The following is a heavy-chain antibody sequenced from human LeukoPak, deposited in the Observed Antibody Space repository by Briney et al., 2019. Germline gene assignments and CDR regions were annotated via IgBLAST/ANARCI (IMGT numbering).Heavy chain of an antibody. V-gene: IGHV3-23*01. D-gene: IGHD3-16*01. CDR2: ISGSGGST. J-gene: IGHJ6*03. Sequence: PGGTLRLSCAASGFTFSRNGMTWVRQAPGKGLEWVSAISGSGGSTYYADSVKGRFTISRDNAKNSLYLQMNSLRAEDMALYYCAKGGGGRLIYYYYMDVWGKGTTVTVSS. CDR3: AKGGGGRLIYYYYMDV. CDR1: GFTFSRNG.